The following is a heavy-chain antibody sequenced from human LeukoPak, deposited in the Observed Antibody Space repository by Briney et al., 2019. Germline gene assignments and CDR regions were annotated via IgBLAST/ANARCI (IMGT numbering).Heavy chain of an antibody. CDR1: GFTFSSYS. J-gene: IGHJ4*02. D-gene: IGHD6-13*01. CDR2: ISSSSSYI. CDR3: ARALRPGYSSRSLDY. V-gene: IGHV3-21*04. Sequence: GGSLRLSCAASGFTFSSYSMNWVRQAPGKGLEWVSSISSSSSYIYYADSVKGRFTISRDNAKNSLYLQMNSLRAEDTAVYYCARALRPGYSSRSLDYWGQGTLVTVSS.